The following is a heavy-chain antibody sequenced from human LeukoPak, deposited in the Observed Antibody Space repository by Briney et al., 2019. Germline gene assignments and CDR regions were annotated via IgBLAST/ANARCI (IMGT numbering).Heavy chain of an antibody. V-gene: IGHV4-59*12. CDR3: ARGPPPDFDY. CDR2: IYYSGST. J-gene: IGHJ4*02. CDR1: GGSISSYY. Sequence: SETLSLTCTVSGGSISSYYWNWIRQPPGKGLEWIGYIYYSGSTNYNPSFKSRVTLSVDTSKNQFSLKLSSVTAADTAVYYCARGPPPDFDYWGRGTLVTVSS.